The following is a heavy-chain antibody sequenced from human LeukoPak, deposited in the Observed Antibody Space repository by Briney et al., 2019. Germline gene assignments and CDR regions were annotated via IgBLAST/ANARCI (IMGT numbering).Heavy chain of an antibody. Sequence: PSETLSLTCIVSGDSISSSAYLWGWIRQPPGKGLEWIGSIYYSGKTYYSASLKSRVTMSVDTSKNLFSLRLTSVTAADTAIFYCARRRWYGGFDFWGQGTLVTVSS. CDR2: IYYSGKT. D-gene: IGHD3-10*01. V-gene: IGHV4-39*01. CDR1: GDSISSSAYL. J-gene: IGHJ4*02. CDR3: ARRRWYGGFDF.